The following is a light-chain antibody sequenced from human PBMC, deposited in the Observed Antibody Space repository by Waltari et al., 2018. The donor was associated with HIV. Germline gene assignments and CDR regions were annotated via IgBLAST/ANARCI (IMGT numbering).Light chain of an antibody. CDR2: SPN. J-gene: IGLJ3*02. CDR1: YGSVSNTNY. Sequence: QTVVTQEPSVSVSPGGTVTLTCALTYGSVSNTNYPSWYQQTPGQAPRTLIYSPNTRSSGVPDRFSGSILGNKAALTITGAQADDESDYYCLLYMGSAWVFGGGTRLTVL. CDR3: LLYMGSAWV. V-gene: IGLV8-61*01.